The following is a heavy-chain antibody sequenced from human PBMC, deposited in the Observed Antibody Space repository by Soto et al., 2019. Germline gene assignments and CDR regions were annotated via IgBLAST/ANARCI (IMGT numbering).Heavy chain of an antibody. CDR1: GYSFTSYW. J-gene: IGHJ3*02. CDR3: ARRYYDILTGDYSPDHAFDI. CDR2: IYPGDSDT. Sequence: PGESLKISCKGSGYSFTSYWIGWVRQMPGKGLEWMGIIYPGDSDTRYSPSFQGQVTISADKSISTAYLQWSSLKASDTAMYYCARRYYDILTGDYSPDHAFDIWGQGTMDTVSS. V-gene: IGHV5-51*01. D-gene: IGHD3-9*01.